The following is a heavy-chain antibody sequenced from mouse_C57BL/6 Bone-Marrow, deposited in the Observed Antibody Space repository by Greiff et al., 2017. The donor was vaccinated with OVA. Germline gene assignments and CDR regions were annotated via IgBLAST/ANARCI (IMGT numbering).Heavy chain of an antibody. CDR2: ISDGGSYT. CDR1: GFTFSSYA. V-gene: IGHV5-4*01. CDR3: AREGGLDY. J-gene: IGHJ2*01. Sequence: EVQLQESGGGLVKPGGSLKLSCAASGFTFSSYAMSWVRQTPEKRLEWVATISDGGSYTYYPDNVKGRFTISRDNAKNNLYLQMSHLKSEDTAMYYCAREGGLDYWGQGTTLTVSS.